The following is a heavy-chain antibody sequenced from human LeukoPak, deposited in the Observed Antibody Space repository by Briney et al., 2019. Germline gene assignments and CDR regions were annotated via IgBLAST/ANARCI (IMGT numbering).Heavy chain of an antibody. CDR3: VTDPYTTTDDNNFEPQGAY. Sequence: ASVKVSCKAPGYTLSKLSIHRVRQPSGKGLEWMGAFDPEDGETIYAQEFQGRATVTADTSTDTAYMELSSLTSDDTAVYYCVTDPYTTTDDNNFEPQGAYWGQGTLVTVSS. CDR2: FDPEDGET. CDR1: GYTLSKLS. D-gene: IGHD5-24*01. V-gene: IGHV1-24*01. J-gene: IGHJ4*02.